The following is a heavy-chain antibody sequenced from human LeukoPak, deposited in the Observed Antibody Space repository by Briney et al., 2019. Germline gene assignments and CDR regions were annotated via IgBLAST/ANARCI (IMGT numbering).Heavy chain of an antibody. CDR1: GGSISSGGYY. CDR2: INHSGST. V-gene: IGHV4-31*03. J-gene: IGHJ4*02. D-gene: IGHD4/OR15-4a*01. CDR3: AILSLTTNFDY. Sequence: SQTLSLTCTVSGGSISSGGYYWSWIRQPPGKGLEWIGEINHSGSTNYSPSLKSRVAISVDTSKNQFSLKLSSVTAADTAVYYCAILSLTTNFDYWGQGTLVTVSS.